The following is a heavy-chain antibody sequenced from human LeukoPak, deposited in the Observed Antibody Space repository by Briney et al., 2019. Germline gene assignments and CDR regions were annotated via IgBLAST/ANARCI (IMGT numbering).Heavy chain of an antibody. Sequence: ASVKVSCKVSGYTLTELSMHWVRQAPGKGLEWMGGFDPEDGETIYAQKFQGRVTMTEDTSTDTAYMELSSLRSEDTAVYYCVGPAPVLTGGGYWGQGTLVTVSS. J-gene: IGHJ4*02. CDR2: FDPEDGET. V-gene: IGHV1-24*01. CDR3: VGPAPVLTGGGY. CDR1: GYTLTELS. D-gene: IGHD2-2*02.